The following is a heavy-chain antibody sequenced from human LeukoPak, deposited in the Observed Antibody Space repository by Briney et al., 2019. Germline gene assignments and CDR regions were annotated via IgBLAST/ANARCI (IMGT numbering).Heavy chain of an antibody. CDR2: IYSGGST. D-gene: IGHD3-9*01. Sequence: PGGSLRLSCAASGFSVSSNYMSWVRQAPGKGLEWVSVIYSGGSTYYADSVKGRFTISRDNSKNTLYLQMNSLRAEDTAVYYCARAPSYEKYYDISTGYPLFYYGMDVWGKGTTVTVSS. CDR3: ARAPSYEKYYDISTGYPLFYYGMDV. CDR1: GFSVSSNY. J-gene: IGHJ6*04. V-gene: IGHV3-53*01.